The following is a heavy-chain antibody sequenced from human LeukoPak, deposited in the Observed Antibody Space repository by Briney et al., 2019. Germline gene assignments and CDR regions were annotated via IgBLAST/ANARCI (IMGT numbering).Heavy chain of an antibody. CDR1: GYTFTDYG. V-gene: IGHV7-4-1*02. D-gene: IGHD3-22*01. J-gene: IGHJ4*02. CDR2: INTNTGNP. Sequence: ASVKVSCKASGYTFTDYGMNWVRQAPGQGLEWMGWINTNTGNPTYAQDFTGRFVFSLDTSVSTVYLQISSLKAEDTAVYYCAREVIYESSGYSMIDYWGQGTLVTVSS. CDR3: AREVIYESSGYSMIDY.